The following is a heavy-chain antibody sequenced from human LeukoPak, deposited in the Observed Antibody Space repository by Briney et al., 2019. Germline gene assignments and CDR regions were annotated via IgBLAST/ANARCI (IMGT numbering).Heavy chain of an antibody. CDR3: ARAYYDSSGSSFDY. CDR2: ISSSYRSI. V-gene: IGHV3-48*01. Sequence: GGSLRLSCAASGFTFSSYNMNWVRQAPGKGLEWVSSISSSYRSIYYADSVKGRFTISRDNAKNSPYLQMNSLRAEDSAVYYCARAYYDSSGSSFDYWGQGTLVTVSS. CDR1: GFTFSSYN. D-gene: IGHD3-22*01. J-gene: IGHJ4*02.